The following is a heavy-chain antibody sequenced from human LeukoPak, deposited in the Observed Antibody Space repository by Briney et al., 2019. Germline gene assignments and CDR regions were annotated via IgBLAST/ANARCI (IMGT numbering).Heavy chain of an antibody. CDR3: ARGGYYGSGSYYRRGPNWFDP. V-gene: IGHV1-18*04. J-gene: IGHJ5*02. CDR1: GYTFTSCG. Sequence: ASVKVSCKASGYTFTSCGISWVRQAPGQGLEWTGWISAYNGNTNYAQKLQGRVTMTTDTSTSTAYMELRSLRSDDTAVYYCARGGYYGSGSYYRRGPNWFDPWGQGTLVTVSS. D-gene: IGHD3-10*01. CDR2: ISAYNGNT.